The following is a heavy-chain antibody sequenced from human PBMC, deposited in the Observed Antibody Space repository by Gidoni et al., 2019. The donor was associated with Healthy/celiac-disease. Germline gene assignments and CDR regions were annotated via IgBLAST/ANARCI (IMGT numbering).Heavy chain of an antibody. CDR1: GGSISSGSYY. D-gene: IGHD2-2*01. CDR3: ARVVVPAATSSWFDP. V-gene: IGHV4-61*02. CDR2: IYTSGST. J-gene: IGHJ5*02. Sequence: QVQLQESGPGLVKPSQTLSLTCTVSGGSISSGSYYWSWIRQPAGKGLEWIGRIYTSGSTNYNPSLKRRVTISVDTSKNQFSLKLSSVTAADTAVYYCARVVVPAATSSWFDPWGQGTLVTVSS.